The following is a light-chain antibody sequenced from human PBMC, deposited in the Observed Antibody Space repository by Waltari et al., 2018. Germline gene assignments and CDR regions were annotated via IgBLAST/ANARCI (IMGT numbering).Light chain of an antibody. CDR2: DVT. J-gene: IGLJ2*01. Sequence: QSALTQPASVSGSPGQSITLSCSGVGSAVGASDSVSWHQHHPGQPPQVIIYDVTNRPSGVSDRFSASKSANTASLTISRLQPEDEADYFCSSQTLDGLVLFGGGTRLTVL. V-gene: IGLV2-14*03. CDR1: GSAVGASDS. CDR3: SSQTLDGLVL.